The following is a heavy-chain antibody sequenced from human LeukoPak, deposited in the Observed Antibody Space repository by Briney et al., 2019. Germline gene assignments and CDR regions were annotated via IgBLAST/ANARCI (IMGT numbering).Heavy chain of an antibody. D-gene: IGHD3-10*01. CDR3: ARDRGSGRGWFAP. CDR2: MNPNSGIT. Sequence: ASVKVSCKASGYTFSNYYTHWVRQAPGQGLEWMGWMNPNSGITGYAQKFQGRVTISRNTSISTAYMELSTLRSEDTAVYYCARDRGSGRGWFAPWGQGTLVTVSS. J-gene: IGHJ5*02. V-gene: IGHV1-8*03. CDR1: GYTFSNYY.